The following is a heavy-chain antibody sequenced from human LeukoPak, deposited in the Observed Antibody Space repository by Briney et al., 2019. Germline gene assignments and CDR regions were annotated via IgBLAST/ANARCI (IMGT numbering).Heavy chain of an antibody. CDR3: AKGSAAGRPYYFDY. D-gene: IGHD6-25*01. J-gene: IGHJ4*02. V-gene: IGHV3-23*01. CDR2: IDSTGAYT. CDR1: GFIFSNYA. Sequence: GGSLRLSCAASGFIFSNYAMSWVRQAPGKGLGWVSAIDSTGAYTWYADSVKGRFTISKDSSKTILYLQMNSLRAEDAAVYFCAKGSAAGRPYYFDYWGQGTLVTVSS.